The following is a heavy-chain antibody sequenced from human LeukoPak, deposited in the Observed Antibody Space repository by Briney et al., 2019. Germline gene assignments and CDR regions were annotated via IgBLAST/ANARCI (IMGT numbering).Heavy chain of an antibody. Sequence: GGSLRLSCAASGVTFSSYGMHWVRQAPGKGLEWVAFIRYDGSNKYYADSVKGRFTISRDNSKTTLYLHMNSLRVEDTAVYYCARSNGWYLDYWGQGTLVTVSS. CDR1: GVTFSSYG. J-gene: IGHJ4*02. CDR2: IRYDGSNK. CDR3: ARSNGWYLDY. D-gene: IGHD6-19*01. V-gene: IGHV3-30*02.